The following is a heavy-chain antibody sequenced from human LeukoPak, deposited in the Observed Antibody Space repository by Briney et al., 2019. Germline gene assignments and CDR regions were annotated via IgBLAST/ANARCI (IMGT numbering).Heavy chain of an antibody. Sequence: SETLSLTCAVYGGSFSGYYWSWIRQPPGKGLEWIGEINHSGSTNYNPSLKSRVTISVDTSKNQFSLKLSSVTAADTAVYYCARGITGGWYYYMDVWGKGTTVTVSS. D-gene: IGHD3-16*01. CDR3: ARGITGGWYYYMDV. J-gene: IGHJ6*03. V-gene: IGHV4-34*01. CDR2: INHSGST. CDR1: GGSFSGYY.